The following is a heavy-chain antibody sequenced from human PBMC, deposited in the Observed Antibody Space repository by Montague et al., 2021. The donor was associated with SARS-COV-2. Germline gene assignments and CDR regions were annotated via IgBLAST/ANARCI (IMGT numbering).Heavy chain of an antibody. CDR3: ARGAPTISMIVVVFTGAGWYFDL. CDR1: GGSISSSSYY. Sequence: SETLSLTCTVSGGSISSSSYYWGWIRQPPGKGLEWIGSIYYSGSTYYNPSLKSRVTISVDTSKNQFSLKLSSVTAADTAVYYCARGAPTISMIVVVFTGAGWYFDLWGRGTLVTVSS. J-gene: IGHJ2*01. V-gene: IGHV4-39*07. CDR2: IYYSGST. D-gene: IGHD3-22*01.